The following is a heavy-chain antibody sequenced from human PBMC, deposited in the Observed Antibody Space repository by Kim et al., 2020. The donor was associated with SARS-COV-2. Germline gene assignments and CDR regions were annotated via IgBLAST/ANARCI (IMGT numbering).Heavy chain of an antibody. CDR2: IYYSGSN. J-gene: IGHJ6*02. CDR3: ARDRHSGSYAYYYYGMDV. V-gene: IGHV4-31*03. Sequence: SETLSLTCTVSGGSISSGGYYWSWIRQHPGKGLEWIGYIYYSGSNYYNPSLKSRVTISVDTSKNQFSLKLSSVTAADTAVYYCARDRHSGSYAYYYYGMDVWGQGTPVTVSS. CDR1: GGSISSGGYY. D-gene: IGHD1-26*01.